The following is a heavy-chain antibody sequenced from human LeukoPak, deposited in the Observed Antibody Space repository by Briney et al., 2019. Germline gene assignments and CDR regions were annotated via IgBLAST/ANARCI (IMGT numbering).Heavy chain of an antibody. CDR1: GGSISSSSCY. Sequence: SETLSLTCTVSGGSISSSSCYWGWIRQPPGKGLEWIGSIYYSGSTYYNPSLKSRVTISVDTSKNQFSLKLSSVTAADTAVYYCARGLRQLLPYYYYGMDVWGQGTTVTVSS. J-gene: IGHJ6*02. V-gene: IGHV4-39*07. CDR2: IYYSGST. D-gene: IGHD2-2*01. CDR3: ARGLRQLLPYYYYGMDV.